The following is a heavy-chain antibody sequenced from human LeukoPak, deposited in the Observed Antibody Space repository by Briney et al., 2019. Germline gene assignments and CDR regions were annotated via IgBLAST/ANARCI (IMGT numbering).Heavy chain of an antibody. CDR1: QFTFSRFA. V-gene: IGHV3-23*01. CDR2: LSGSGTAT. CDR3: AKHLGSHSFLVYFLDV. Sequence: GGSLRLSCEASQFTFSRFAMSWLRQAPGTGLEWVSTLSGSGTATYYADSVKGRFTTSRDNAKDTLYLQMDNLRADDTAVYYWAKHLGSHSFLVYFLDVWGTGTSVIVSS. J-gene: IGHJ6*03. D-gene: IGHD2-21*01.